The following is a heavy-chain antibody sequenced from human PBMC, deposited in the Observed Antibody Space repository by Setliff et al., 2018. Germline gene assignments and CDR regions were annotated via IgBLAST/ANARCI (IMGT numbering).Heavy chain of an antibody. D-gene: IGHD3-10*01. Sequence: GGSLRLSCAASRFTFSNYWMSWVRQAPGKGLEWVANIKEDGSEKYYVDSVKGRFTISRDNAKNSLYLQMNSLRAEDTAVYYCARLGPSRDASDIWGQGTMVTVSS. CDR3: ARLGPSRDASDI. CDR1: RFTFSNYW. J-gene: IGHJ3*02. V-gene: IGHV3-7*01. CDR2: IKEDGSEK.